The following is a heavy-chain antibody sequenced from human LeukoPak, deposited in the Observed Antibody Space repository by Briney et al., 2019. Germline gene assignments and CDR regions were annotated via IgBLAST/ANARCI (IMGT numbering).Heavy chain of an antibody. CDR3: ARVPTDSSGWYGVDY. D-gene: IGHD6-19*01. J-gene: IGHJ4*02. Sequence: PSETLSLTCAVYGGSFSGYYWSWIRQPPGKGLEWIGSIYHSGSTYYNPSLKSRVTISVDTSKNQFSLKLSSVTAADTAVYYCARVPTDSSGWYGVDYWGQGTLVTVSS. CDR2: IYHSGST. V-gene: IGHV4-34*01. CDR1: GGSFSGYY.